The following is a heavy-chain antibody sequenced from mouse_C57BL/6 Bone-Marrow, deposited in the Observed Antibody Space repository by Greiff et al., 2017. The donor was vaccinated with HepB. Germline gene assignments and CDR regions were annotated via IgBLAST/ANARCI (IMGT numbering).Heavy chain of an antibody. V-gene: IGHV1-26*01. Sequence: EVQLQQSGPELVKPGASVKISCKASGYTFTDYYMNWVKQSHGKSLEWIGDINPNNGGTSYNQKFKGKATLTVDKSSSTAYMELRSLTSEDSAVYYCAGDYYYGSSYVAYWGQGTLVTVSA. J-gene: IGHJ3*01. D-gene: IGHD1-1*01. CDR1: GYTFTDYY. CDR2: INPNNGGT. CDR3: AGDYYYGSSYVAY.